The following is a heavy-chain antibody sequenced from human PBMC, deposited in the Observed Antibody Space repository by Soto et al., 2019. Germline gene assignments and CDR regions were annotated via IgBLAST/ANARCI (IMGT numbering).Heavy chain of an antibody. CDR2: IDYSGTA. CDR3: ARTTGRHLDF. V-gene: IGHV4-39*01. D-gene: IGHD4-4*01. J-gene: IGHJ4*02. CDR1: YAPFSFSNVF. Sequence: RQLQESGPGLVKPWEPLSLTGTVSYAPFSFSNVFWGWVRQPPGKGLEGMGNIDYSGTAYFNPSLGTRVTFPVDTSKNQFSLTLYSVTAADTAVYYCARTTGRHLDFWGQGILVTVSS.